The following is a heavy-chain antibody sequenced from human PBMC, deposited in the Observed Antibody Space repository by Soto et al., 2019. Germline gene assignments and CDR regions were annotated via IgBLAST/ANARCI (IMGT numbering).Heavy chain of an antibody. J-gene: IGHJ6*02. V-gene: IGHV4-38-2*02. CDR2: IYHSGNT. CDR1: GYSITSGYY. D-gene: IGHD2-15*01. Sequence: SETLSLTCAVSGYSITSGYYWGWIRQPPGKGLEWIGSIYHSGNTYYNPSLKSRVTLSVDTSKNQFSLRLSSVTAADTAVYYCAREGGTYCSGGSCDSDYYYYAMDVWGQGTTVTVSS. CDR3: AREGGTYCSGGSCDSDYYYYAMDV.